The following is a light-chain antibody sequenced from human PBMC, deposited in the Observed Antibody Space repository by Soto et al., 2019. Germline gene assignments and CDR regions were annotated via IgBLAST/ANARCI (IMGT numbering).Light chain of an antibody. J-gene: IGKJ1*01. V-gene: IGKV1-39*01. Sequence: DIHMTQSPSSLSASLGDIVSITCRASQGIRTYLSWYQQQPGKAPKLLIYAASSLQSGVPSRFSGSGSGTDFTLTISSLQPEDSATYYCQQSYSTPRTFGEGTKVDIK. CDR3: QQSYSTPRT. CDR2: AAS. CDR1: QGIRTY.